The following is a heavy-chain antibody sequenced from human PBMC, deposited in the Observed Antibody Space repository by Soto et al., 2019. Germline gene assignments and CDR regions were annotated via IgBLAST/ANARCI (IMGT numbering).Heavy chain of an antibody. CDR2: ISYDGSNK. CDR1: GFTFSSYG. CDR3: AKDASGYDIYYYYYGMDV. Sequence: QVQLVESGGGVVQPGRSLRLSCAASGFTFSSYGMHWVRQAPDKGLEWVAVISYDGSNKYYADSVKGRFTISRDNSKNTLYLLMNSLRAEDTAVYYCAKDASGYDIYYYYYGMDVWGQGTTVTVSS. D-gene: IGHD5-12*01. J-gene: IGHJ6*02. V-gene: IGHV3-30*18.